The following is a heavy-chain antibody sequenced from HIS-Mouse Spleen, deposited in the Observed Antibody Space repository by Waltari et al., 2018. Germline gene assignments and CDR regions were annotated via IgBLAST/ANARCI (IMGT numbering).Heavy chain of an antibody. V-gene: IGHV4-39*07. J-gene: IGHJ4*02. D-gene: IGHD1-1*01. CDR3: ARDPRWNDGIDY. Sequence: QLQLQESGPGLVKPSETLSLTCTVPGGSIRSSGYYWGWIRQPPGKGLEWIGSIYYSGSTYYNPSLKSRVTISVDTSKNQFSLKLSSVTAADTAVYYCARDPRWNDGIDYWGQGTLVTVSS. CDR1: GGSIRSSGYY. CDR2: IYYSGST.